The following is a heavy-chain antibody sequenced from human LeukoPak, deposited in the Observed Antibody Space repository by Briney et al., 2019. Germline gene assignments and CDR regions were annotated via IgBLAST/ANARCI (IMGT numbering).Heavy chain of an antibody. V-gene: IGHV3-23*01. CDR1: GFIFSSYS. CDR3: AKAASSSWPSYYYGMDV. Sequence: GGTLRLSCAASGFIFSSYSMSWVRQAPGKGLEWVSVITGSGGNTYYADSVKGRFTISKDNSKNTVYLQMSSLRVDDTAVYYCAKAASSSWPSYYYGMDVWGQGTTVTVSS. J-gene: IGHJ6*02. D-gene: IGHD6-13*01. CDR2: ITGSGGNT.